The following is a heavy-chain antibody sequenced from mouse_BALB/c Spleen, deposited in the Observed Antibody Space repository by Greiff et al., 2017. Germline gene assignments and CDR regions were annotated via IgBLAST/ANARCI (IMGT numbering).Heavy chain of an antibody. J-gene: IGHJ2*01. D-gene: IGHD2-14*01. CDR3: ARKGVYYRYDALDY. V-gene: IGHV2-2*02. CDR1: GFSLTSYG. Sequence: VKLMESGPGLVQPSQSLSITCTVSGFSLTSYGVHWVRQSPGKGLEWLGVIWSGGSTDYNAAFISRLSSSKDNSKSQVFFKMNSLQANDTAIYYCARKGVYYRYDALDYWGQGTTLTVSS. CDR2: IWSGGST.